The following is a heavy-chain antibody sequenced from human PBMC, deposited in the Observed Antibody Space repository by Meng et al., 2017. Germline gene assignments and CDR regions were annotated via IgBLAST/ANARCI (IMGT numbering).Heavy chain of an antibody. CDR1: GGTCTSYA. J-gene: IGHJ4*02. Sequence: QVPRAQSAAEGKKPGAQVEVSCKASGGTCTSYAISWGRQAPGQGLEWMGGIIPIFGTANYAQKFQGRVTITADESTSTAYMELSSLRSEDTAVYYCAIGVDYYDSSGSLDYWGQGTLVTVSS. CDR2: IIPIFGTA. D-gene: IGHD3-22*01. V-gene: IGHV1-69*01. CDR3: AIGVDYYDSSGSLDY.